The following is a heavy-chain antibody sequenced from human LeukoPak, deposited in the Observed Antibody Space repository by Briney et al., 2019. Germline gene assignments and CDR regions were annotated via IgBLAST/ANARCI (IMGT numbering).Heavy chain of an antibody. Sequence: PGGSLRLSCAASGFTFSSYAMSWVRQAPGKGLEWVSATSGSGGSTYYADSVKGRFTISRDNSKNTLYLQMNSLRAEDTAVHYCAKVEAWKDDDDYGDYDPDYWGQGTLVTVSS. CDR3: AKVEAWKDDDDYGDYDPDY. J-gene: IGHJ4*02. V-gene: IGHV3-23*01. CDR2: TSGSGGST. D-gene: IGHD4-17*01. CDR1: GFTFSSYA.